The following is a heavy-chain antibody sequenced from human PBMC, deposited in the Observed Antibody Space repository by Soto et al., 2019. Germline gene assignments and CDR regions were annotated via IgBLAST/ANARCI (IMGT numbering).Heavy chain of an antibody. CDR1: GGSISSGGYS. CDR3: ARDRPYCSSTSCYNLGWFDP. CDR2: IYHSGST. J-gene: IGHJ5*02. D-gene: IGHD2-2*02. V-gene: IGHV4-30-2*01. Sequence: PSETLSLTCAVSGGSISSGGYSWSWIRQPPGKGLEWIGYIYHSGSTYYNPSLKSRVTISVDRSKNQFSLKLSSVTAADTAVYYCARDRPYCSSTSCYNLGWFDPWGQGTLVTVSS.